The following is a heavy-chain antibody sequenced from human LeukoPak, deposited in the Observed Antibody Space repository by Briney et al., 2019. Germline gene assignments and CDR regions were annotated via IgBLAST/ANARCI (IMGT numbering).Heavy chain of an antibody. D-gene: IGHD2-2*01. Sequence: GGSLRLSCAASGFTVSSNYMSWVRQAPGKGLEWVSVIYSGGSTYYADSVKGRFTISRDNSKNTPYLQMSSLRAEDTAVYYCARDDLGYCSSTSCPTNDYWGQGTLVTVSS. CDR3: ARDDLGYCSSTSCPTNDY. V-gene: IGHV3-66*02. CDR2: IYSGGST. CDR1: GFTVSSNY. J-gene: IGHJ4*02.